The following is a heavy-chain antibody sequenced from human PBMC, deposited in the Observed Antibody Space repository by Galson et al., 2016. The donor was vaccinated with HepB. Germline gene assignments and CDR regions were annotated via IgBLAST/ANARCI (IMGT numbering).Heavy chain of an antibody. Sequence: SLRLSCATSGFTFSRYGTHWVRQAPGKGLEWVAVISYDGSNKYYADSVKGRFTISRDNSKNTLYLQMNSLGGEDTAVYYCAKDGGSSWAYYYYYMDVWGKGTTVTVSS. CDR2: ISYDGSNK. V-gene: IGHV3-30*18. J-gene: IGHJ6*03. CDR3: AKDGGSSWAYYYYYMDV. D-gene: IGHD6-13*01. CDR1: GFTFSRYG.